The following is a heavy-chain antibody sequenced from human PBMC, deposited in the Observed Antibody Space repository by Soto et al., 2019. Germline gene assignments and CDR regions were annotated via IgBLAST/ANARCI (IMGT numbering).Heavy chain of an antibody. Sequence: EVQLFESGGGLVQPGGSLRLSCAASGFTCSSYAMSWVRQAPGKGLEWVSAISGSGGSTYNAASVKGRFTISRDNSKIPLYLQMHSLGAEHTAVYYGAKQKGCSSSWFEFDYWGQGSLVTVSS. CDR1: GFTCSSYA. J-gene: IGHJ4*02. D-gene: IGHD6-13*01. V-gene: IGHV3-23*01. CDR3: AKQKGCSSSWFEFDY. CDR2: ISGSGGST.